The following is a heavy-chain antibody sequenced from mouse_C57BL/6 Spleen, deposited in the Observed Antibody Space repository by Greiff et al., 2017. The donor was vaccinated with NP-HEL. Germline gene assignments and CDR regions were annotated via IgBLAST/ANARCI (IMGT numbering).Heavy chain of an antibody. CDR2: INPSNGGT. CDR3: ARADYYGSSYWYFDV. Sequence: VQLKQPGTELVKPGASVKLSCKASGYTFTSYWMHWVKQRPGQGLEWIGNINPSNGGTNYNEKFKSKATLTVDKSSSTAYMQLSSLTSEDSAVYYCARADYYGSSYWYFDVWGTGTTVTVSS. CDR1: GYTFTSYW. V-gene: IGHV1-53*01. J-gene: IGHJ1*03. D-gene: IGHD1-1*01.